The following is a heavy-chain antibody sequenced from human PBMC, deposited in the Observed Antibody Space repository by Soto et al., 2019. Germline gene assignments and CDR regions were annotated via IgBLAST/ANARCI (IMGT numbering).Heavy chain of an antibody. V-gene: IGHV3-30*18. CDR1: GFTFSSYG. D-gene: IGHD2-2*01. J-gene: IGHJ3*02. Sequence: QVQLVESGGGVVQPGRSLRLSCAASGFTFSSYGMHWVRQAPGKGLEWVAVISYDGSNKYYADSVKGRFTISRDNSKNTLYLQMNSLRAEDTAVYYYAKIRQVLPEPDAFDIWGQGTMITVSS. CDR3: AKIRQVLPEPDAFDI. CDR2: ISYDGSNK.